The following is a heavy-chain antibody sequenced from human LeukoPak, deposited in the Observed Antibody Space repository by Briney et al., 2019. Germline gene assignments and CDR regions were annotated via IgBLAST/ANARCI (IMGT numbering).Heavy chain of an antibody. CDR1: GYSFTSYW. Sequence: GESLKISCKASGYSFTSYWIGWVRQMPGEGLEWMGIIYPGDSNARYSASFQGQVTISVDKSISTAYLQWSSLTAASPAVYCCAGLSAVSIVRGGDCSGQGTLVTVSS. CDR3: AGLSAVSIVRGGDC. D-gene: IGHD3-10*01. CDR2: IYPGDSNA. V-gene: IGHV5-51*01. J-gene: IGHJ4*02.